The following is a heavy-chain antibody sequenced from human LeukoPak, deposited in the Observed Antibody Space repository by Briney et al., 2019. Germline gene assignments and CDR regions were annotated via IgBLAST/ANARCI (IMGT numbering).Heavy chain of an antibody. Sequence: SETLSLTCTVSSVSIYSYDYYWARIRQPPGKGLEWIGSIYYSGNTYYNPSAKSRVTISAGTSNNQFSLKLTSVTAADTAVYYCARDVGLHPRGVEVPSWCHPWGQGTLVIVSS. D-gene: IGHD2-15*01. CDR3: ARDVGLHPRGVEVPSWCHP. CDR1: SVSIYSYDYY. V-gene: IGHV4-39*02. J-gene: IGHJ5*02. CDR2: IYYSGNT.